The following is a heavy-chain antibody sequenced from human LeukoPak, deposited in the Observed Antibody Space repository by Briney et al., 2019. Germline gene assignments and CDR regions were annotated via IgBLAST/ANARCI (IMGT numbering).Heavy chain of an antibody. CDR2: ISSSSSYI. Sequence: GGSLRLSCAASGFTFSSYSMNWVRQAPGKGLEWVSSISSSSSYIYYADSVKGRFTISRDNAKNSLYLQMNSLRAEDTAVYYCAREGYYYGSSGYYYSTSFDYWGQGTLVTVSS. V-gene: IGHV3-21*01. CDR1: GFTFSSYS. CDR3: AREGYYYGSSGYYYSTSFDY. J-gene: IGHJ4*02. D-gene: IGHD3-22*01.